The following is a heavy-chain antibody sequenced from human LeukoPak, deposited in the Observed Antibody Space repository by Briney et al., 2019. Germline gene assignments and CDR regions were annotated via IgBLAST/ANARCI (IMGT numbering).Heavy chain of an antibody. J-gene: IGHJ4*02. CDR1: GYTFTRHA. CDR3: ARELSTSVPDF. CDR2: IRPESGDT. Sequence: ASVKVSCKASGYTFTRHAISWVRQAPGLGLELMGWIRPESGDTGHAQKFRGRVVITRDKSIDKTYMELSSLTSEDTAIYYCARELSTSVPDFWGQGTLVTVSS. D-gene: IGHD5/OR15-5a*01. V-gene: IGHV1-8*03.